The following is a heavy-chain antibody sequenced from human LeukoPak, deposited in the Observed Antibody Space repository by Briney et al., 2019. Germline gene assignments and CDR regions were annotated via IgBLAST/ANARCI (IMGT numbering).Heavy chain of an antibody. CDR3: AFVVAATLNDY. D-gene: IGHD2-15*01. CDR1: GGTFSSYA. CDR2: IIPILGIA. V-gene: IGHV1-69*04. Sequence: ASVKVSCKASGGTFSSYAISWVRQAPGQGFEWMGRIIPILGIANYAQKFQGRVTITADKSSSTAYMELSSLRSEDTAVYYCAFVVAATLNDYWGQGTLVTVSS. J-gene: IGHJ4*02.